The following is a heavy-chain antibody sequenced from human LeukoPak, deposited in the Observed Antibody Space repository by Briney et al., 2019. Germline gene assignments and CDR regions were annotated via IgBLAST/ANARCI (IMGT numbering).Heavy chain of an antibody. V-gene: IGHV3-21*01. J-gene: IGHJ2*01. CDR3: ASWELPWAVAGTARWYFDL. CDR2: ISSSSSYI. CDR1: GFTFSGYS. D-gene: IGHD6-19*01. Sequence: GGSLRLSCAASGFTFSGYSMNWVRQAPGKGLEGVSSISSSSSYIYYADAVKGRLTISRDNDKNSLYLQMNSLRAEDTAVYYCASWELPWAVAGTARWYFDLWGRGTLVTVSS.